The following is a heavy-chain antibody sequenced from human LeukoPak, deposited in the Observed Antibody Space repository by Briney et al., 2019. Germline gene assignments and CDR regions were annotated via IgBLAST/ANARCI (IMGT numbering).Heavy chain of an antibody. V-gene: IGHV3-13*04. CDR1: GLTFSSYD. CDR2: IGTAGDT. CDR3: ARGRRYSSSWYYWFDP. Sequence: GGSLRLSCAASGLTFSSYDMHWVRQATGKGLEWVSDIGTAGDTFYPGSVTGRFTICRENAKNSLYLQMNSLRAGDTAVYYCARGRRYSSSWYYWFDPWGQGTLVTVSS. D-gene: IGHD6-13*01. J-gene: IGHJ5*02.